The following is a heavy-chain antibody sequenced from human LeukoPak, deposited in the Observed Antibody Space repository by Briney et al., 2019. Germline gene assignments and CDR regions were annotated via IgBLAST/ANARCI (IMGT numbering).Heavy chain of an antibody. CDR2: ISSSSSYI. Sequence: GGSLRLSCAASGFTFSSYSMNWVRQAPGKGLEWVSSISSSSSYIYYADSVKGRFTISRDNAKNSLHLQMNSLRAEDTAVYYCARDGGYSYGSDAFDIWGQGTMVTVSS. CDR1: GFTFSSYS. D-gene: IGHD5-18*01. J-gene: IGHJ3*02. V-gene: IGHV3-21*01. CDR3: ARDGGYSYGSDAFDI.